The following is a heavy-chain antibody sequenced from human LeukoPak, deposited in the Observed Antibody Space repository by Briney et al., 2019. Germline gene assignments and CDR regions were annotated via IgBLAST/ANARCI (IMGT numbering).Heavy chain of an antibody. D-gene: IGHD2-21*02. Sequence: SETLSLTCSVSGGSISSYYWSWIRQPPGKGLEWIGDIRYSGSTNYNPSLKSRVTISVDTSKNQFSLKLSSVTAADTAIHYCARVSCGGDCFSATNAFDIWGQGTVVTVSS. CDR2: IRYSGST. J-gene: IGHJ3*02. CDR3: ARVSCGGDCFSATNAFDI. CDR1: GGSISSYY. V-gene: IGHV4-59*01.